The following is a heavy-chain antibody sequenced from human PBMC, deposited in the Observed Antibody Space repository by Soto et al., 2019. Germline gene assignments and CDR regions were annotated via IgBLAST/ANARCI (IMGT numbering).Heavy chain of an antibody. CDR3: ARHSWDSSGYYYSPYFDY. D-gene: IGHD3-22*01. CDR1: GGSISSSSYY. J-gene: IGHJ4*02. V-gene: IGHV4-39*01. Sequence: SETLSLTCTVSGGSISSSSYYWGWIRRPPGKGLEWIGSIYYSGSTYYNPSLKSRVTISVDTSKNQFSLKLSSVTAADTAVYYCARHSWDSSGYYYSPYFDYWGQGTLVTVSS. CDR2: IYYSGST.